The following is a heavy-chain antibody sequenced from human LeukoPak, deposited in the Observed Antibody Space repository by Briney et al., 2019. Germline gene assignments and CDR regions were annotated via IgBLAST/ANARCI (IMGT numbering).Heavy chain of an antibody. V-gene: IGHV4-39*07. CDR1: GDSATSDIYF. CDR2: GSDRGGT. CDR3: AMNGQSGFSFDP. D-gene: IGHD1-26*01. J-gene: IGHJ5*02. Sequence: SETLSLTCNVSGDSATSDIYFWSWIRQSPGKGLEWIGEGSDRGGTKFNPSLKGRVTISADPSKNQFSLNLYSVTAADTAVYHCAMNGQSGFSFDPWGQGTLVTVSS.